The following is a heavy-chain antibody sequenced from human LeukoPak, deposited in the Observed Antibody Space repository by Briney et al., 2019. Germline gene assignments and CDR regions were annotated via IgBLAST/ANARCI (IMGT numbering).Heavy chain of an antibody. J-gene: IGHJ3*02. CDR3: AKVPPVYCGGDCHPGGGNAFDI. Sequence: PGGSLRLSCAASGFTFSSYAMSWVRQAPGKGLEWVSAISASGGSTYYADSVKGRFTISRDNSKNTLYLQMNSLRAEDTAVYYCAKVPPVYCGGDCHPGGGNAFDIWGQGTMVTVSS. CDR2: ISASGGST. D-gene: IGHD2-21*01. V-gene: IGHV3-23*01. CDR1: GFTFSSYA.